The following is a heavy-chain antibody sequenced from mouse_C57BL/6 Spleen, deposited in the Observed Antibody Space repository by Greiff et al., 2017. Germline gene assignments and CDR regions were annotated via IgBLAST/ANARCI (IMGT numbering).Heavy chain of an antibody. V-gene: IGHV14-4*01. CDR3: TANFALGC. CDR2: IDPENGDT. D-gene: IGHD4-1*01. J-gene: IGHJ2*01. CDR1: GFNFKDDY. Sequence: VQLQQSGAELVRPGASVKLSCTASGFNFKDDYMHWVKQRPEQGLEWIGWIDPENGDTEYASKFQGKATITADTSSNTAYLQLSSLTSEDTAVYYCTANFALGCWGQGTTLSVSS.